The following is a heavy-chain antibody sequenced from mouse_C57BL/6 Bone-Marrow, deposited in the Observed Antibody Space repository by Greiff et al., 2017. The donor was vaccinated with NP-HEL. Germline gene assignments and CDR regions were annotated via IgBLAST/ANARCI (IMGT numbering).Heavy chain of an antibody. CDR1: GFTFSSYA. CDR2: ISDGGSYT. V-gene: IGHV5-4*01. D-gene: IGHD2-4*01. CDR3: ARDRAMITTGGYFDV. J-gene: IGHJ1*03. Sequence: EVKLMESGGGLVKPGGSLKLSSAASGFTFSSYAMSWVRQTPEKRLEWVATISDGGSYTYYPDNVKGRFTISRDNAKNNLYLQMSHLKSEDTAMYYCARDRAMITTGGYFDVWGTGTTVTVSS.